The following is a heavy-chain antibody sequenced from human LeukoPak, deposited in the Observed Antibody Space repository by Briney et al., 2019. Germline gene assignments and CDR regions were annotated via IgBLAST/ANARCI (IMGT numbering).Heavy chain of an antibody. D-gene: IGHD6-13*01. Sequence: SVKVSCKASGGTFSSYAISWVRQAPGQGLEWMGRIIPIFGTANYAQKFQGRVTITTDESTSTAYMELSSLRSEDTAVYYCARDRRIAAAGSSAFDIWGQGTMVTVS. J-gene: IGHJ3*02. CDR1: GGTFSSYA. CDR2: IIPIFGTA. V-gene: IGHV1-69*05. CDR3: ARDRRIAAAGSSAFDI.